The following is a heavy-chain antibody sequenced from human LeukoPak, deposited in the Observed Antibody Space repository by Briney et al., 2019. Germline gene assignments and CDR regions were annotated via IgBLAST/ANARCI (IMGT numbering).Heavy chain of an antibody. V-gene: IGHV1-69*04. D-gene: IGHD4-23*01. J-gene: IGHJ4*02. CDR3: ARQLSTVVTYFDY. CDR2: IIPILGIA. Sequence: SVKVSCKASGGTFSSYAISWVRQAPGQGLEWMGRIIPILGIANYAQKFQGRVTITADKSTSTAYMGLSSLRSEDTAVYYCARQLSTVVTYFDYWGQGTLVTVSS. CDR1: GGTFSSYA.